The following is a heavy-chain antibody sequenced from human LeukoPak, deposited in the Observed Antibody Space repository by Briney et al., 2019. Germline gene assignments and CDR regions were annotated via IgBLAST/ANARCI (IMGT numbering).Heavy chain of an antibody. CDR1: GDSVSSNSAV. Sequence: SQTLSLTCAISGDSVSSNSAVWYWIRQSPSRGLEWLGRTYYRSKWYTDYAVSVKSRMTVNPDTSKSRFSLHLNSVTPEDTAVYYCARNYYGSGSYYTLDSWGPGTLVTVSS. CDR2: TYYRSKWYT. D-gene: IGHD3-10*01. CDR3: ARNYYGSGSYYTLDS. V-gene: IGHV6-1*01. J-gene: IGHJ4*02.